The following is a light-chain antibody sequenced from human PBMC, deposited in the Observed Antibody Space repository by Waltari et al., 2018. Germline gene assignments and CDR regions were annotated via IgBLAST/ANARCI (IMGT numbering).Light chain of an antibody. CDR1: SGDVGGYNY. CDR3: SSYVGSQTVV. J-gene: IGLJ2*01. V-gene: IGLV2-11*01. CDR2: DVS. Sequence: QSALTQPRSVSGSPGQSVTISCTGTSGDVGGYNYVSWYQQHPGTAPKLMIYDVSERPSGVPDRFSGSKSGNTASLTISGLQADDEADYYCSSYVGSQTVVFGGGTKLTVL.